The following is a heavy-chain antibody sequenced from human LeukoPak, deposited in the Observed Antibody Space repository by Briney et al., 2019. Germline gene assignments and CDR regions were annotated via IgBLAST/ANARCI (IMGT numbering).Heavy chain of an antibody. D-gene: IGHD5-18*01. CDR3: AKDRGYSYGPKGY. CDR2: ISGSGGGT. J-gene: IGHJ4*02. CDR1: GVTFSSYV. Sequence: GGSLRLSCEASGVTFSSYVMSWVRQAPGKGPEWVSGISGSGGGTYYADSVKGRFTISRDNSKNTLYLQMNSLRAEDTAVYYCAKDRGYSYGPKGYWGQGTLVTVSS. V-gene: IGHV3-23*01.